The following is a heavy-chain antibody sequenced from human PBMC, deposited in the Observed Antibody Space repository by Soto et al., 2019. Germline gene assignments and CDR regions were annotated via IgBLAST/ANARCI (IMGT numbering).Heavy chain of an antibody. D-gene: IGHD3-10*01. V-gene: IGHV3-15*07. CDR1: GFTFGNAW. J-gene: IGHJ4*02. Sequence: PGGSLRLSCAASGFTFGNAWMNWVRQAPGKGLEWVGRIKSKTDGGTTDYAAPVKGRFTISRIDSKNTLYLQMNSLKTEDTAVYYCTTVAYYCGAESYDQLDYRGQGSLVTGSS. CDR3: TTVAYYCGAESYDQLDY. CDR2: IKSKTDGGTT.